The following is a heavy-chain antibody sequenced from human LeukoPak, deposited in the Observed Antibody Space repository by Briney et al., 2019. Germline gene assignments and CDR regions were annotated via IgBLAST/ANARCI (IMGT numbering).Heavy chain of an antibody. D-gene: IGHD6-13*01. CDR2: INSDGSST. J-gene: IGHJ4*02. V-gene: IGHV3-74*01. CDR3: ARVAAAAENYFDY. CDR1: GFTFSSYW. Sequence: PGGSLRLSCAASGFTFSSYWMHWVRQAPGKGLVWVSRINSDGSSTSYADSVKGRFTISRDNAKNTLYLQMNSLRAEDTAVYYCARVAAAAENYFDYWGQGTLVTVSS.